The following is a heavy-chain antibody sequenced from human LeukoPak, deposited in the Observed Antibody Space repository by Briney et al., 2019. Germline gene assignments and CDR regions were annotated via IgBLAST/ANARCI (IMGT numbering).Heavy chain of an antibody. J-gene: IGHJ4*02. D-gene: IGHD4-11*01. CDR1: EGTFSSYT. CDR3: ARDRHRDYSNPYYFDY. Sequence: SVKVSCKASEGTFSSYTIYWVRQAPGQGLEWVGRITPIFGTTNYAQKFQGRVTITTDESTSTAYMELSSLRSEDTAVYYCARDRHRDYSNPYYFDYWGQGTLVTVSS. V-gene: IGHV1-69*05. CDR2: ITPIFGTT.